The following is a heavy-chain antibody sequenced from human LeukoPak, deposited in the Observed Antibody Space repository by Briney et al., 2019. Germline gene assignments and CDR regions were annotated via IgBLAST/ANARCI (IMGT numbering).Heavy chain of an antibody. CDR1: GFTFSSYA. D-gene: IGHD1-26*01. J-gene: IGHJ4*02. CDR2: ISYDGSNK. CDR3: ARKNGVGGSPDY. Sequence: GSLRLSYAASGFTFSSYAMHWVRQAPGKGLEWVAVISYDGSNKYYADSVKGRFTISRDNSKNTLYLQMNSLRTEDTAVYYCARKNGVGGSPDYWGQGTLVTVSS. V-gene: IGHV3-30-3*01.